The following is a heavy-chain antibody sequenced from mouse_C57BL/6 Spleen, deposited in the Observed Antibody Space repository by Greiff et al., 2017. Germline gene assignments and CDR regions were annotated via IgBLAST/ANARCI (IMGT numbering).Heavy chain of an antibody. Sequence: QVQLQQSGAELVKPGASVKISCKASGYAFSSYWMNWVKQRPGKGLEWIGQIYPGDGDTNYHGKFKGKATLTADKSSSTADMQLSSLTSEDSAVYFCARSPTVVATELGRDAMDYWGQGTSVTVSS. CDR1: GYAFSSYW. CDR3: ARSPTVVATELGRDAMDY. J-gene: IGHJ4*01. CDR2: IYPGDGDT. D-gene: IGHD1-1*01. V-gene: IGHV1-80*01.